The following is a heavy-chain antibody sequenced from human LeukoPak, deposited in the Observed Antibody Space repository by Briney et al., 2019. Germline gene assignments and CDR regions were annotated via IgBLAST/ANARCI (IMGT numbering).Heavy chain of an antibody. CDR1: GGTFSSYT. CDR3: ARAGVASSSRVYYFDY. J-gene: IGHJ4*02. V-gene: IGHV1-69*02. Sequence: SVKVSCKASGGTFSSYTISWVRQAPGQGLEWMGRIIPILGIANYAQKFQGRVTITADKSTSTAYMELSSLRSEDTAVYYCARAGVASSSRVYYFDYWGQGTLVTVS. CDR2: IIPILGIA. D-gene: IGHD3-3*01.